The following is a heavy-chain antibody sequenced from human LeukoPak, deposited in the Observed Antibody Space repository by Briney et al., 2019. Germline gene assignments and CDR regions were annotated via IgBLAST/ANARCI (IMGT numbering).Heavy chain of an antibody. J-gene: IGHJ4*02. CDR2: ISGSGGST. D-gene: IGHD3-22*01. CDR3: VYDSSGYYYLDY. CDR1: GLTFSSHW. V-gene: IGHV3-23*01. Sequence: GGSLRLSCAASGLTFSSHWMHWVRQAPGKGLEWVSAISGSGGSTYYADSVKGRFTISRDNSKNTLYLQMNSLRAEDTAVYYCVYDSSGYYYLDYWGQGTLVTVSS.